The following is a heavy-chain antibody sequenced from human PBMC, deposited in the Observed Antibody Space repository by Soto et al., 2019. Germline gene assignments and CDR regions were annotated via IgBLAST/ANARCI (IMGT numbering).Heavy chain of an antibody. D-gene: IGHD2-15*01. V-gene: IGHV4-30-2*06. J-gene: IGHJ4*02. Sequence: SETLSLTCAVSGGSISTTVSSWMWIRQSPGKGLDWLGYISYIGVTYYNPSLKSRGSMSLDRSNNQFSLRLNSVTAADTALYYCARDLCRGGSCYDAYWGQGAPVNVSS. CDR1: GGSISTTVSS. CDR2: ISYIGVT. CDR3: ARDLCRGGSCYDAY.